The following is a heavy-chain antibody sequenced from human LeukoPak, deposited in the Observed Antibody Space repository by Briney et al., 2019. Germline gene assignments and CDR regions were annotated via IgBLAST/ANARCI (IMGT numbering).Heavy chain of an antibody. Sequence: ASVKVSCKVSGYTLTELSMHWVRQAPGKGLEWMGWISAYNGNTNYAQKLQGRVTMTTDTSTSTAYMELRSLRSNDTAVYYCAREAGSVTSLFDYWGQGTLVTVSS. CDR3: AREAGSVTSLFDY. J-gene: IGHJ4*02. CDR2: ISAYNGNT. D-gene: IGHD4-17*01. CDR1: GYTLTELS. V-gene: IGHV1-18*01.